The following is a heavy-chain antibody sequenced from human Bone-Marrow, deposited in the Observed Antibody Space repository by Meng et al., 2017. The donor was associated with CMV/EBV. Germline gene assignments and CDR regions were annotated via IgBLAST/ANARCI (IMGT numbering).Heavy chain of an antibody. CDR2: ISSSGSTI. Sequence: GESLKISCAASGFTFSDYYMSWIRQAPGKGLEWVSYISSSGSTIYYADSVKGRFTISRDNAKNSLYLQMNSPRAEDTAVYYCARALSPSYYDFWSGGTYYYYGMDVWGQGTTVTVSS. D-gene: IGHD3-3*01. CDR3: ARALSPSYYDFWSGGTYYYYGMDV. CDR1: GFTFSDYY. J-gene: IGHJ6*02. V-gene: IGHV3-11*04.